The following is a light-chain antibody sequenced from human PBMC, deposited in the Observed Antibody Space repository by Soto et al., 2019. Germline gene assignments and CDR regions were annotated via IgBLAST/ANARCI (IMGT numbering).Light chain of an antibody. J-gene: IGLJ2*01. CDR3: CSYAGSVV. CDR2: EGS. CDR1: SSDVGSYNL. V-gene: IGLV2-23*01. Sequence: QSALTQPASVSGSPGQSITISCTGTSSDVGSYNLVSWYQQHPGKAPKLMIYEGSKRPSGVSNRFSGPKSGNTASLTISGLQAEDEADYYCCSYAGSVVFGGGTKLTVL.